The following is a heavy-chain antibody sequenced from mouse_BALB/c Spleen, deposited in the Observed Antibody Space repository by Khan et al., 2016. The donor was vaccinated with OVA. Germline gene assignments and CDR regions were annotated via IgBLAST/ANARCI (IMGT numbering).Heavy chain of an antibody. CDR1: GFTFSTYG. CDR2: ISSGGSYT. D-gene: IGHD1-1*01. V-gene: IGHV5-6*01. J-gene: IGHJ3*01. CDR3: ARLAYYYNSEGVAY. Sequence: EVQVVESGGDLVKPGGSLKLSCAASGFTFSTYGMSWVRQTPDKRLEWVATISSGGSYTYYPDSVKGRFTISRDNAKNTLYLQMSSLKSEDTALYYCARLAYYYNSEGVAYWGQGTLVTVSA.